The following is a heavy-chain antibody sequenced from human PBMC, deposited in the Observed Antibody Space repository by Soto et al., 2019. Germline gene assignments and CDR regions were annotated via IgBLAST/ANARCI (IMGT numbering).Heavy chain of an antibody. J-gene: IGHJ6*03. CDR1: GGTFGSYA. V-gene: IGHV1-8*02. Sequence: ASVKVSCKASGGTFGSYAISWVRQATGQGLEWMGWMNANSGNTGYAQKVQGRVTMTRNTSISTAYMALSSLRSEDTAVYYCASIGYCSSTSCYRNYYYYMDVWGKGTTVTVSS. CDR2: MNANSGNT. CDR3: ASIGYCSSTSCYRNYYYYMDV. D-gene: IGHD2-2*01.